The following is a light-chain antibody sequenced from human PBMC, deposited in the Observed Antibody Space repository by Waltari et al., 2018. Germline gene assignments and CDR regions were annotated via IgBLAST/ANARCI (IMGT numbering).Light chain of an antibody. CDR1: QSVLYTSNNKNY. CDR2: WAS. CDR3: QQYYTNPRT. Sequence: DIVMTQSPDSLAVSLGERATINCKSSQSVLYTSNNKNYVAWYQQKPGHPPKLLIYWASTRESGVPDRFSGSGSGTDFTLTISSLQAEDVAVYHCQQYYTNPRTFGQGTKVEIK. V-gene: IGKV4-1*01. J-gene: IGKJ1*01.